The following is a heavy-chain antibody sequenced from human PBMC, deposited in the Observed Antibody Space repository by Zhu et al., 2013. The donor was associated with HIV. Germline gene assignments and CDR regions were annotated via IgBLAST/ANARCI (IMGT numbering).Heavy chain of an antibody. J-gene: IGHJ5*02. CDR2: IIPMFGTA. V-gene: IGHV1-69*06. CDR1: GGTFSSYA. D-gene: IGHD1-7*01. Sequence: QVQLVQSEAEVKKPGSSVKVSCKASGGTFSSYAISWVRQAPGQGLEWMGGIIPMFGTANYAQKFRGRVTITAEKSTSTAYMELSSLISEDTAVYYCARDPTGTTVYWFDPWGQGTLVTVSS. CDR3: ARDPTGTTVYWFDP.